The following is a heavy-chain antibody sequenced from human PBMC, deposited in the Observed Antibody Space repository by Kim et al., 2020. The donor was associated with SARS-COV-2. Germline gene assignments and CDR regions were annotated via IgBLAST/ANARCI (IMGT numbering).Heavy chain of an antibody. Sequence: VKGRFTISRDNAKNSLYLQMNSLRAEDTAVYYCARDFQSLEWLLDKGFDYWGQGTLVTVSS. D-gene: IGHD3-3*01. V-gene: IGHV3-11*06. J-gene: IGHJ4*02. CDR3: ARDFQSLEWLLDKGFDY.